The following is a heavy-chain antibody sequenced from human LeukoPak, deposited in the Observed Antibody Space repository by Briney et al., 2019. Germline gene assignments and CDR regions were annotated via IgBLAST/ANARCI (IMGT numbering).Heavy chain of an antibody. CDR3: TRTPSPGTTGFDY. CDR2: IYYSGST. CDR1: GGSISSYY. V-gene: IGHV4-59*01. J-gene: IGHJ4*02. D-gene: IGHD3-10*01. Sequence: PSETLSLTCTVSGGSISSYYWSWIRQPPGKGLEWIGYIYYSGSTNYNPSLKSRVTMSVDTSKNQFSLKLSSVTAADTAVYYCTRTPSPGTTGFDYWGQGTLVTVSS.